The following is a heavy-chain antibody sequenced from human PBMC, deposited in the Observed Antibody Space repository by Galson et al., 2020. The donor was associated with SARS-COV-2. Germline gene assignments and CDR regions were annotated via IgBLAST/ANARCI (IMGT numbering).Heavy chain of an antibody. Sequence: SETLSLTCTVSGGSISSSSYYWGWIRQPPGKGLEWIRSIYYSGSTYYNPSLKRRVTISVDTSKNQFTLKLSYVTAADTAVYYCSRTTIFEFVERFDYWGQGTLVTVSS. CDR1: GGSISSSSYY. V-gene: IGHV4-39*01. CDR3: SRTTIFEFVERFDY. CDR2: IYYSGST. D-gene: IGHD3-3*01. J-gene: IGHJ4*02.